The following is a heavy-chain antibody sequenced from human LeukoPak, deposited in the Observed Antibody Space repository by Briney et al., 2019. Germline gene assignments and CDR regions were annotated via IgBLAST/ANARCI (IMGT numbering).Heavy chain of an antibody. V-gene: IGHV3-21*01. J-gene: IGHJ3*02. CDR1: GFTFSSYS. Sequence: TGGSLRLSCAASGFTFSSYSMNWVRQAPGKGLEWVSSISSSSSYIYYADSVKGRFTISRDNAKNSLYLQMNSLRAEDTAVYYCARGPHFPDVFPDAFDIWGQGTMVTVSS. CDR2: ISSSSSYI. CDR3: ARGPHFPDVFPDAFDI. D-gene: IGHD2/OR15-2a*01.